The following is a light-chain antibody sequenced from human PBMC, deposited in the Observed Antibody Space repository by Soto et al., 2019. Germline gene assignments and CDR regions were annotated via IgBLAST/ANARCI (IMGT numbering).Light chain of an antibody. V-gene: IGLV3-9*01. CDR3: HVWDSSTAV. CDR2: RDS. J-gene: IGLJ3*02. CDR1: NIGTRN. Sequence: SYELTQPLSVSVPLGQTASITCGGNNIGTRNVHWYQQKPGQAPVLVVYRDSNRPSGIPKRFSGSNSGNTATLTISRAQAGDEADYYCHVWDSSTAVFGGGTKLTVL.